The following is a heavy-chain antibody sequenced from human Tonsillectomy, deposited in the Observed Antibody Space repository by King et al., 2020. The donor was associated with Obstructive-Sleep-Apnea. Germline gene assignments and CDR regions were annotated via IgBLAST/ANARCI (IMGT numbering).Heavy chain of an antibody. V-gene: IGHV3-11*06. CDR3: ARYWTPGSYYVFDY. CDR1: GFTFSDYY. J-gene: IGHJ4*02. CDR2: ISSSSSYT. D-gene: IGHD1-26*01. Sequence: VQLVESGGGLVKPGGSLRLSCAASGFTFSDYYMSWIRQAPGKGLEWVSYISSSSSYTNYADSVKGRFTISRDNAKNSLYLQMNSLRAEDTAVYYCARYWTPGSYYVFDYWGQGTLVIVSS.